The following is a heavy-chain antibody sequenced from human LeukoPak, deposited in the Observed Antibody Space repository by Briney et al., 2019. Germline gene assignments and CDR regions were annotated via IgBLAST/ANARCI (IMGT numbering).Heavy chain of an antibody. CDR3: AKSREAFDI. CDR2: IWYDGSNK. J-gene: IGHJ3*02. Sequence: GGSLRLSCAASGFTFSSCGMHWVRQAPGKGLEWVAVIWYDGSNKYYADSVKGRFTISRDNSKNTLYLQMNSLRAEDTAVYYCAKSREAFDIWGQGTMVTVSS. D-gene: IGHD1-26*01. CDR1: GFTFSSCG. V-gene: IGHV3-33*06.